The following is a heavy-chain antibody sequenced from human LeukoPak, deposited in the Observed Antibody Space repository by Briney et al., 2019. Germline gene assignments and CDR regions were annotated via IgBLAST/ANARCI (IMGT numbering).Heavy chain of an antibody. CDR1: DGSINSYY. Sequence: SETLSLTCSVSDGSINSYYWNWIRRPPGKGLEWIGYIYYNGSTNYSPSLKSRVTMSVDTSKNLFSLKVSSVTAADTAVYYCARGRSNYYGMDVWGQGTTVTVSS. CDR2: IYYNGST. D-gene: IGHD1-26*01. J-gene: IGHJ6*02. CDR3: ARGRSNYYGMDV. V-gene: IGHV4-59*01.